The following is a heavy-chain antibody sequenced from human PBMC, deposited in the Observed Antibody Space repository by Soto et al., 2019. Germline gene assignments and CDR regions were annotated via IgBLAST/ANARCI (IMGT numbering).Heavy chain of an antibody. CDR2: IGTAANT. CDR1: GFTFSNYD. V-gene: IGHV3-13*01. J-gene: IGHJ4*02. Sequence: EVQLVESGGGLLQPGGSLRLSCAASGFTFSNYDMHWVRRVTGKGLEWVSTIGTAANTFYPGSVKGRFSISRENAKNSVYLQMNSLGAGDTAVYYCARGLPHLGRIDYWGQGALVTVSS. CDR3: ARGLPHLGRIDY.